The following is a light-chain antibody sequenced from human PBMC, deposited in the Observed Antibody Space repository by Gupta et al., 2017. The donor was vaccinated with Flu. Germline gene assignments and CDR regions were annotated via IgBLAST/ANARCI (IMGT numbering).Light chain of an antibody. Sequence: PSSRSASVGDRVTITCRASQSISSYLNWYQQKPGKAPKLLIYAASSLQSGVPSRFSGSGSGTDFTLTISSLQPEDFATYYCQQSYSTPLTFGGGTKVEIK. CDR3: QQSYSTPLT. CDR2: AAS. CDR1: QSISSY. J-gene: IGKJ4*01. V-gene: IGKV1-39*01.